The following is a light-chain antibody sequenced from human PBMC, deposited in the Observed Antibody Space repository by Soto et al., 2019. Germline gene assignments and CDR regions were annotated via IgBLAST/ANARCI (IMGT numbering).Light chain of an antibody. CDR1: QSISSH. J-gene: IGKJ1*01. Sequence: DIQMTQSPSSLSASVGDRVTITCRASQSISSHLNWYQQKPGKAPKLLIYAASTLQSGVPSRFSGSGSGTDFTLTISSLQPEDFATYYCQQSYNTPPEWTFGQGTKVEIK. CDR3: QQSYNTPPEWT. CDR2: AAS. V-gene: IGKV1-39*01.